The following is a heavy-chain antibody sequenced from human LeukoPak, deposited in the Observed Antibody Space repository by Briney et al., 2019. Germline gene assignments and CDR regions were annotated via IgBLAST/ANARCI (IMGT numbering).Heavy chain of an antibody. CDR1: GFTFSDYY. V-gene: IGHV3-11*04. D-gene: IGHD3-3*01. J-gene: IGHJ4*02. CDR3: VRDRHDFWSNALGY. CDR2: ISSSGNII. Sequence: GGSLRLSCAASGFTFSDYYMSWIRQAPGKGLEWVSYISSSGNIIYYVDSVKGRFTVSRDNAKNSLFLQMNSQRAEDTAVYYCVRDRHDFWSNALGYWGQGTLVTVSS.